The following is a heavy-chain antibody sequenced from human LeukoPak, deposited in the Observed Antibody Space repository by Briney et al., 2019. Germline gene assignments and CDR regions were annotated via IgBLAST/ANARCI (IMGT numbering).Heavy chain of an antibody. CDR1: GFTFSGYA. J-gene: IGHJ4*02. CDR3: AKEYYYATFGYSYFDY. CDR2: ISGSGGST. D-gene: IGHD3-10*01. V-gene: IGHV3-23*01. Sequence: PGGSLRLSCAASGFTFSGYAMSWVRQAPGKGLEGVSVISGSGGSTYYADSVKGRFTISRDNSKNTLYLQMNSLRAEDTAVYYCAKEYYYATFGYSYFDYWGQGALVTVSS.